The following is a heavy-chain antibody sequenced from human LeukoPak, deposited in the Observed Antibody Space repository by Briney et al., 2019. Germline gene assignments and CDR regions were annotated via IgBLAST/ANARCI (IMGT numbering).Heavy chain of an antibody. CDR3: ARARGYSYGYRSHNWFDP. D-gene: IGHD5-18*01. CDR2: IYYSGST. CDR1: GGSISSSSYY. Sequence: SETLSLTCTVSGGSISSSSYYWGWIRQPPGKGLEWIGSIYYSGSTYYNPSLKSRVTISVDTSKNQFSLKLSSVTAADTAVYYCARARGYSYGYRSHNWFDPWGQGTLVTVSS. J-gene: IGHJ5*02. V-gene: IGHV4-39*07.